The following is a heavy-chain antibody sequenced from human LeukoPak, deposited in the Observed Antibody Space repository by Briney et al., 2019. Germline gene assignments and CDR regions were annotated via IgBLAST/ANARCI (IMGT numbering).Heavy chain of an antibody. CDR2: IRYDGSNK. CDR3: AEVGIAARPGYYYYYMDV. D-gene: IGHD6-6*01. V-gene: IGHV3-30*02. CDR1: GFTFSSYG. J-gene: IGHJ6*03. Sequence: GGSLRLSCAASGFTFSSYGMHWVRQAPGKGLEWVAFIRYDGSNKYYADSVKGRFTISRDNSKNTLYLQMNSLRAEDTAVYYRAEVGIAARPGYYYYYMDVWGKGTTVTVSS.